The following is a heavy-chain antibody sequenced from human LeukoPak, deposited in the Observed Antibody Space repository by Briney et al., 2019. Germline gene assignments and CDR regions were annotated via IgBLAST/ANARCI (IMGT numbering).Heavy chain of an antibody. CDR1: GGSISSSSYY. CDR2: IYYSGST. V-gene: IGHV4-39*01. Sequence: SETLSLTCTVSGGSISSSSYYWGWIRQPPGKGLEWIGSIYYSGSTYYNPSLKSRVTISVDTSKNQFSLRLSSVTAADTAVYYCAGDSSGYRFDYWGQGTLVTVSS. CDR3: AGDSSGYRFDY. D-gene: IGHD3-22*01. J-gene: IGHJ4*02.